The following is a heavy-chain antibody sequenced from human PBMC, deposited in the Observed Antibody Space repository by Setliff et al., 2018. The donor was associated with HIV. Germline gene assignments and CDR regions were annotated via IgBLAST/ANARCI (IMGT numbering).Heavy chain of an antibody. CDR2: IIPIIDTT. V-gene: IGHV1-69*08. CDR3: ATMSRSSRNWAIFDY. D-gene: IGHD6-13*01. CDR1: GGSFDMHT. J-gene: IGHJ4*02. Sequence: GASVKVSCKTSGGSFDMHTISWVRQAPGQGLGFVGRIIPIIDTTNYAQKFQGRVTITADKSANTTYMELRSLRSEDTAIYYCATMSRSSRNWAIFDYWGQGVLVTVSS.